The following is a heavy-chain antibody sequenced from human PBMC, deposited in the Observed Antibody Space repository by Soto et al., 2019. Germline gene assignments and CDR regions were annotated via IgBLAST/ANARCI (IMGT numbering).Heavy chain of an antibody. V-gene: IGHV3-48*02. CDR2: ISSGSDTI. CDR1: GFIFSTYG. Sequence: HPXGFLRLSFAAFGFIFSTYGMNWVRQAPGEGLQWIAYISSGSDTIHYADSVSGRFTISRDDAKKSLFLQMTSLTDEDTAVYYCAGDPIYSGRWGQGTLVTVSS. D-gene: IGHD2-15*01. J-gene: IGHJ4*02. CDR3: AGDPIYSGR.